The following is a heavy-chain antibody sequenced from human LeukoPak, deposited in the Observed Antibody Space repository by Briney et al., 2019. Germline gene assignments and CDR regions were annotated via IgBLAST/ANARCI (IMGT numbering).Heavy chain of an antibody. CDR3: ARGYGYDSTPFDY. V-gene: IGHV4-4*07. D-gene: IGHD3-22*01. CDR2: IYTSGST. J-gene: IGHJ4*02. CDR1: GGSISNYY. Sequence: SETLSLTCTGSGGSISNYYCNCIRQPVGKGLEWIGRIYTSGSTKYNPSLKSRVTMSVDTSNNQFSLKLSSVTAADTAVYYCARGYGYDSTPFDYWGQGTLVTVSS.